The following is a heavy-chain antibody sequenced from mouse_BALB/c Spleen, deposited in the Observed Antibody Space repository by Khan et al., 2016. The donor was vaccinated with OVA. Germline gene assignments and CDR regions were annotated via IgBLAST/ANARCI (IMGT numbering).Heavy chain of an antibody. CDR2: IYYSGTT. J-gene: IGHJ1*01. CDR1: GYSITSGYS. CDR3: ARSCTTLVAYWYFDY. D-gene: IGHD1-1*01. V-gene: IGHV3-1*02. Sequence: VQLKQSGPDLVKPSQSLSLTCTVTGYSITSGYSWHWIRQFPGNKLEWMGYIYYSGTTNYNPSLNSRIPITRDTSKNQFFLQLNSVTTEDTATYYCARSCTTLVAYWYFDYWGAGTTVTVSS.